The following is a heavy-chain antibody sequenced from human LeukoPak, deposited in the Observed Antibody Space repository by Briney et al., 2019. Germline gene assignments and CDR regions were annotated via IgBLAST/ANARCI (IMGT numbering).Heavy chain of an antibody. CDR2: IYYSGST. CDR3: ARNVWGSYRLDY. J-gene: IGHJ4*02. D-gene: IGHD3-16*02. CDR1: GGSISSYY. Sequence: PSETLSLTCTVSGGSISSYYWSWIRQPPGKGLEWIGYIYYSGSTNYNPSLKSRVTISVDTSKNQFSLKLSSVSAADTAVYYCARNVWGSYRLDYWGQGTLVTVSS. V-gene: IGHV4-59*08.